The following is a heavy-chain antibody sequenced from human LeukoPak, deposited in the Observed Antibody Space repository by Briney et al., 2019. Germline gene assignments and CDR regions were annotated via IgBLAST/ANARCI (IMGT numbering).Heavy chain of an antibody. J-gene: IGHJ4*02. D-gene: IGHD2-21*02. CDR1: GGSISSYY. Sequence: SETLSLTCTVSGGSISSYYWSRIRQPPRKGLEWIGYIYYSGSTNYNPSLKSRVTISVDTSKNQFSLKLNSVTAADTAVYYCARSNYCGGDCYSWDSWGQGTLVTVSS. CDR2: IYYSGST. CDR3: ARSNYCGGDCYSWDS. V-gene: IGHV4-59*08.